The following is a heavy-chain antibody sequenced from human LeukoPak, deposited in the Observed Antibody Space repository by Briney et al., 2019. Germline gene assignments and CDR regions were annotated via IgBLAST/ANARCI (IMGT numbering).Heavy chain of an antibody. J-gene: IGHJ6*02. D-gene: IGHD6-6*01. Sequence: GGSLRLSCAASRFTFSTYAMSWVRQAPGKGLEWVSAISDSGATTYYADSVKGRFTISRDNSKNTLYLQMNSLRAEDTAVYYCAKGRGAAHSSYYYGMDVWGQGTTVTVSS. CDR3: AKGRGAAHSSYYYGMDV. V-gene: IGHV3-23*01. CDR2: ISDSGATT. CDR1: RFTFSTYA.